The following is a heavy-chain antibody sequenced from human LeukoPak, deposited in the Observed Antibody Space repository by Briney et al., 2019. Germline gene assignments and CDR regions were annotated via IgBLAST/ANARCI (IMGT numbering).Heavy chain of an antibody. Sequence: GGSLRLSCAASGFIISSYSMNWVRQAPGKGLEWVSYISSSSSTIYYADSVKGRFTISRDNAKNSLYLQMNSLRAEDTAVYYCARAPSQGVHGDPRELELALAPDYWGQGTLVTVSS. CDR3: ARAPSQGVHGDPRELELALAPDY. V-gene: IGHV3-48*04. J-gene: IGHJ4*02. CDR2: ISSSSSTI. CDR1: GFIISSYS. D-gene: IGHD1-7*01.